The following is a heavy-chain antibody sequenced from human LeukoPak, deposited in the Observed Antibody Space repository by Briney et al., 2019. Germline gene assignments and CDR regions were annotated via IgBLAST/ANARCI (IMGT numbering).Heavy chain of an antibody. CDR1: GFTFSSYS. V-gene: IGHV3-48*01. J-gene: IGHJ4*02. CDR3: ARASYGFFDY. D-gene: IGHD5-18*01. Sequence: PGGSLRLSCAASGFTFSSYSMNWVRQAPGKGLEWVSYISSSSSTLYYADSVKGRFTISRDNAKNSLYLQMISLRAEDTAVYYCARASYGFFDYWGQGTLVTVSS. CDR2: ISSSSSTL.